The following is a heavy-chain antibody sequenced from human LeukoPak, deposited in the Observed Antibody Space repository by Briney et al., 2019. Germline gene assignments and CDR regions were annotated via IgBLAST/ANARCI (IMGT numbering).Heavy chain of an antibody. D-gene: IGHD6-19*01. CDR2: ISSSGSTI. V-gene: IGHV3-48*03. CDR3: VQVGGWYLG. CDR1: GYTFSSYE. J-gene: IGHJ4*02. Sequence: QHGGSLRLSCAASGYTFSSYEMNWVRQAPGKGLEWVSYISSSGSTIYYADSVKGRFTISRDNSKNTLYLQMSSLRAEDTAVYYCVQVGGWYLGWGQGTLVTVSS.